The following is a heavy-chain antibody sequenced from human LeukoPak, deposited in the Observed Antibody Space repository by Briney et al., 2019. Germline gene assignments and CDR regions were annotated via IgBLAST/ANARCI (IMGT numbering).Heavy chain of an antibody. CDR1: GFTFSNGW. CDR2: IKSKTDGGTT. J-gene: IGHJ4*02. CDR3: TTFMLRGYSGYL. D-gene: IGHD5-12*01. V-gene: IGHV3-15*01. Sequence: KPGGSLRLSCAASGFTFSNGWMSWVRQAPGKGLEWVGRIKSKTDGGTTDYAAPVKGRFTISRDDSKNTLYLQMNSLKTEDTAVYYCTTFMLRGYSGYLWGQGTLVTVSS.